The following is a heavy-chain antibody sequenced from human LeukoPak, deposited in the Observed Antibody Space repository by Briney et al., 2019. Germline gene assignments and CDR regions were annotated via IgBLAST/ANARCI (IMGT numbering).Heavy chain of an antibody. CDR3: ARRRTTGDFDY. CDR1: GDSFSSNSAA. J-gene: IGHJ4*02. V-gene: IGHV6-1*01. CDR2: TYYRSKWYN. D-gene: IGHD1-1*01. Sequence: SQTLSLTCAISGDSFSSNSAAWNWLRQSPSRGLEWLGRTYYRSKWYNDYAESVKSRITINPDTSRNQFSLQLNSVTPEDTAMYYCARRRTTGDFDYWGQGTLVTVSS.